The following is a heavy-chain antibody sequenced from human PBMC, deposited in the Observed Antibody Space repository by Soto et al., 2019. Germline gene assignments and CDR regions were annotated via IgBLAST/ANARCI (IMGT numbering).Heavy chain of an antibody. CDR2: IYYSGST. V-gene: IGHV4-31*03. J-gene: IGHJ4*02. CDR3: ASTYYNASSGPFDY. CDR1: GGSISSGNYY. Sequence: TLSLTCTVSGGSISSGNYYWSRIRQHPGKGLEWIGYIYYSGSTYYNPSLKSRVTISVDTSKNQFSLKLSSVTAADTAVYYCASTYYNASSGPFDYWGQGTLVTVSS. D-gene: IGHD3-22*01.